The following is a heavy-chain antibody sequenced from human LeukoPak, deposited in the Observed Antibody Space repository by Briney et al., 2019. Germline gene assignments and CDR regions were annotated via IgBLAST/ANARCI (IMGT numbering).Heavy chain of an antibody. Sequence: PSETLSLTCTVSGGSISSYYWSWIRQPPGKGLEWIGYIYYSGSTNYNPSLKSRVTISVDTSKNQFSLKLSSVTAADTAVYYCARGVEMATITEPRYFDYWGQGTLVTVSS. CDR1: GGSISSYY. J-gene: IGHJ4*02. V-gene: IGHV4-59*01. D-gene: IGHD5-24*01. CDR2: IYYSGST. CDR3: ARGVEMATITEPRYFDY.